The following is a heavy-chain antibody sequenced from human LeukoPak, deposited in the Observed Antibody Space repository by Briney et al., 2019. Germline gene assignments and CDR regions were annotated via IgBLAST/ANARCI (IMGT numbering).Heavy chain of an antibody. CDR2: IGSNSGSI. CDR1: GFTFDDYA. J-gene: IGHJ3*02. D-gene: IGHD3-22*01. CDR3: ARGNSPTYYYDSSGPTDI. Sequence: GGSLRLSCAASGFTFDDYAMHWVRQAPGKGLEWVSGIGSNSGSIDYADSVRGRFTISRDNAKNSLYLQMNSLRAEDTAVYYCARGNSPTYYYDSSGPTDIWGQGTMVTVSS. V-gene: IGHV3-9*01.